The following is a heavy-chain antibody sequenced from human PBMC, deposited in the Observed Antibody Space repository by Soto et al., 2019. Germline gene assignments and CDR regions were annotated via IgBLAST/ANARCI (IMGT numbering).Heavy chain of an antibody. Sequence: QVQLVESGGGVVQPGRSLRLSCAASGFTFRSYGMHWVRQAPGKGLEWVAVIWNDGSERYYADSVKGRFTISRHNSKNTLNLQMNSLRAEDTVVDYCARDRAGVGYNIDVWGQGTTVTVSS. D-gene: IGHD5-12*01. V-gene: IGHV3-33*01. CDR1: GFTFRSYG. J-gene: IGHJ6*02. CDR3: ARDRAGVGYNIDV. CDR2: IWNDGSER.